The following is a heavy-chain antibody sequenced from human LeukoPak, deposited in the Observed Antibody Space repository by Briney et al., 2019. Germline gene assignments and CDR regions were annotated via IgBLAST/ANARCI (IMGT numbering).Heavy chain of an antibody. D-gene: IGHD3-16*02. V-gene: IGHV1-18*01. CDR2: ISAYNANT. CDR1: GYTFSSYG. CDR3: ARGGPTYPDYVWGSYPPGAFDI. Sequence: ASVKVSCKASGYTFSSYGISWVRQAPGQGLEWMGWISAYNANTHYAQKVQGRVTMTTDSSTTTAYMELRSLRSDDTAVYYCARGGPTYPDYVWGSYPPGAFDIWGQGTMVTVSS. J-gene: IGHJ3*02.